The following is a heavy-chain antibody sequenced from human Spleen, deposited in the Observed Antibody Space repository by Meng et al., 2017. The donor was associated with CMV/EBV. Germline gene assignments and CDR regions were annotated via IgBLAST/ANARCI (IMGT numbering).Heavy chain of an antibody. D-gene: IGHD6-13*01. J-gene: IGHJ4*02. V-gene: IGHV4-59*12. Sequence: SETLSLTCTVSGGSISSYYWSWIRQPPGKGLEWIGYIYYSGSTNYNPSLKSRVTISADTSKNQFSLKLNSVTAADTAVYYCARDGGAAAVDYWGQGTLVTVSS. CDR3: ARDGGAAAVDY. CDR2: IYYSGST. CDR1: GGSISSYY.